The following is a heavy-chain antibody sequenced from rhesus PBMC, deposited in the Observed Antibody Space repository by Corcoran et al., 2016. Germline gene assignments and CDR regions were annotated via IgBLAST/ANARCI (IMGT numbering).Heavy chain of an antibody. D-gene: IGHD6-13*01. J-gene: IGHJ4*01. CDR1: GCSISSSY. Sequence: QLQLQESGPGLVKPSETLSVTCAVSGCSISSSYWSWIRQAPGKGLEWIGYIYGSGSSTNYNPSLKSRVTLSVDTSKNQLSLKLSSVTAADTAVYYCASSGYSKSFDYWGQGVLVTVSS. V-gene: IGHV4-169*02. CDR3: ASSGYSKSFDY. CDR2: IYGSGSST.